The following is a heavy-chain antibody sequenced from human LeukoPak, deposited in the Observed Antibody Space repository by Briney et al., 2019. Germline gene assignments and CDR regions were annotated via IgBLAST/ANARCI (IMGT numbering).Heavy chain of an antibody. J-gene: IGHJ4*02. CDR1: GGTFSSYA. V-gene: IGHV1-2*02. D-gene: IGHD4-23*01. CDR2: INPNSGGT. Sequence: GASVKVSCKASGGTFSSYAISWVRQAPGQGLEWMGWINPNSGGTNYAQKFQGRVTMTRDTSTRTAYMELSRLRSDDTAMYYCARGESTVVTGRAAHYWGQGTLVTVSS. CDR3: ARGESTVVTGRAAHY.